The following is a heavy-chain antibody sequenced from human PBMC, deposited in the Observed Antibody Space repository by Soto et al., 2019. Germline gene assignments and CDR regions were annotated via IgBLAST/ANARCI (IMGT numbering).Heavy chain of an antibody. Sequence: GGSLGLSCSASVFTFSSYWMHWVRQAPGKGLVWVSRINSDGSSTSYADSVKGRFTISRDNAKNTLFLQMNSLRVEDTAVYYCARGNTHYGNFAFWGQGCLVTGSA. CDR3: ARGNTHYGNFAF. V-gene: IGHV3-74*01. D-gene: IGHD4-17*01. CDR2: INSDGSST. CDR1: VFTFSSYW. J-gene: IGHJ1*01.